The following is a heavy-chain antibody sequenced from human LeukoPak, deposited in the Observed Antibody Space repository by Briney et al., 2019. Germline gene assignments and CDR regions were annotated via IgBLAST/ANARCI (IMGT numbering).Heavy chain of an antibody. J-gene: IGHJ4*02. CDR1: GFSFPSFG. CDR2: ISGSSGEA. CDR3: ARDGYGGNPFDY. D-gene: IGHD4-23*01. Sequence: ASVKVSCKTSGFSFPSFGISWVRQAPGQGLEWMGWISGSSGEANSAQKFQGRITLTTDTSTRTAYMELRSLRSDDTAVYYCARDGYGGNPFDYWGQGTLVTVS. V-gene: IGHV1-18*01.